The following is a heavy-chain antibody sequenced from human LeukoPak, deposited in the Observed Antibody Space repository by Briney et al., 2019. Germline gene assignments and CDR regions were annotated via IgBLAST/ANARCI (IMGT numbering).Heavy chain of an antibody. Sequence: SETLSLTCSVSGGSISGGGSYRSWIRQHPGKGLEWIGFTYYTGKTYYNPSLRSRVTISVDTSKNQFSLELSSVTAADTAVYYCARDVESYYYFDFWGQGALVTVSS. J-gene: IGHJ4*02. D-gene: IGHD3-10*01. CDR3: ARDVESYYYFDF. CDR1: GGSISGGGSY. CDR2: TYYTGKT. V-gene: IGHV4-31*03.